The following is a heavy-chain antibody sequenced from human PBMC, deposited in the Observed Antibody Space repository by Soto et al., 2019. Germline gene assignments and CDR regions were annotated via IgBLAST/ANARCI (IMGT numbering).Heavy chain of an antibody. CDR1: GFTFSSYG. V-gene: IGHV3-30*02. D-gene: IGHD6-13*01. J-gene: IGHJ6*02. CDR2: IWYDGSNK. Sequence: GGSLRLSCAASGFTFSSYGMHWVRQAPGKGLEWVAVIWYDGSNKYYADSVKGRFTISRDNSKNTLYLQMNSLRAEDTAVYYCAKDSSSWYYYGMDVWGQGTTVTVSS. CDR3: AKDSSSWYYYGMDV.